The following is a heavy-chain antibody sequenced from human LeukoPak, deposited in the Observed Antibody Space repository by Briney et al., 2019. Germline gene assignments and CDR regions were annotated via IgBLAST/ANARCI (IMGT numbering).Heavy chain of an antibody. CDR3: ARDISGYDRRYYYYMDV. J-gene: IGHJ6*03. CDR1: GGSISSGGYY. CDR2: IYYSGST. V-gene: IGHV4-31*03. Sequence: SQTLSLTCTVSGGSISSGGYYWSWIRQHPGKGLEWIGYIYYSGSTYYNPSLKSRVTISVDTSKNQFSLKLSSVTAADTAVHYCARDISGYDRRYYYYMDVWGKGTTVTVSS. D-gene: IGHD5-12*01.